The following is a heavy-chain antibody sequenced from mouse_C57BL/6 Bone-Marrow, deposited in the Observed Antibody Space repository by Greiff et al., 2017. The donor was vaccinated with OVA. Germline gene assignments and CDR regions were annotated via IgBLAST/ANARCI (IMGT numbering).Heavy chain of an antibody. J-gene: IGHJ2*01. Sequence: EVQGVESGGDLVKPGGSLKLSCAASGFTFSSYGMSWVRQTPDKRLEWVATISSGGSYTYYPDSVKGRFTISRDNAKNTLYLQMSSLKSEDTAMYYCARGAHFDYWGQGTTLTVSS. V-gene: IGHV5-6*01. CDR2: ISSGGSYT. CDR1: GFTFSSYG. CDR3: ARGAHFDY.